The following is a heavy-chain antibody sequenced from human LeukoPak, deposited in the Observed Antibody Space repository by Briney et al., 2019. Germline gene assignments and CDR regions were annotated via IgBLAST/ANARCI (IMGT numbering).Heavy chain of an antibody. CDR3: ARDRQWFGELSWFDP. D-gene: IGHD3-10*01. J-gene: IGHJ5*02. CDR2: IYTSGST. V-gene: IGHV4-4*07. CDR1: GGSISSYY. Sequence: PSETLSLTCTVSGGSISSYYWSWIRQPAGKGLEWIGRIYTSGSTNYNPSLKSRVTMSVDKSKNQFSLKLSSVTAADTAVYYCARDRQWFGELSWFDPWGQGTLVTVSS.